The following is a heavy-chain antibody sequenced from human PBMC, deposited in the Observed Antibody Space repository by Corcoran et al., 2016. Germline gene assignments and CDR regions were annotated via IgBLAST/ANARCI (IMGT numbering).Heavy chain of an antibody. J-gene: IGHJ4*02. CDR3: TRVGYDYVWGSYRSCDPPFDY. D-gene: IGHD3-16*02. CDR1: GFTFGDYA. V-gene: IGHV3-49*03. Sequence: EVQLVESGGGLVQPGRSLRLSCTASGFTFGDYAMSWFRQAPGKGLEWVGFIRSKAYGGTTEYAASVKGRFTISRDDSKSIAYLQMNSLKTEDTAVYYCTRVGYDYVWGSYRSCDPPFDYWGQGTLVTVSS. CDR2: IRSKAYGGTT.